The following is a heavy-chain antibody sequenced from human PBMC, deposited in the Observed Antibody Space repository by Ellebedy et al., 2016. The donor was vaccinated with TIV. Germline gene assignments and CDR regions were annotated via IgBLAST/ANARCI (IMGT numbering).Heavy chain of an antibody. Sequence: GESLKISCSASGFTFSSYAMHWVRQAPGKGLEYISAIVSNGDSTYYANSVKGRFIISRDNSKNTLYLQMSSLRLEDTAVYYCVKAWGDWGQGTLVIVSS. CDR1: GFTFSSYA. V-gene: IGHV3-64D*06. CDR3: VKAWGD. J-gene: IGHJ4*02. D-gene: IGHD3-16*01. CDR2: IVSNGDST.